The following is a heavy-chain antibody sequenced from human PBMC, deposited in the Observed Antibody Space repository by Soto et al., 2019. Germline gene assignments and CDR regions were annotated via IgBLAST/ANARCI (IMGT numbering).Heavy chain of an antibody. V-gene: IGHV4-34*01. CDR3: ARGRDYSKRFWFDP. Sequence: QVQLQQWGAGLLKPSETLSLTCAVYGGSFSGYYWSWIRQPPGKGLEWIGEINHSGSTNYNPSLKSLVTISVDPSKTRFSLKLSSVTAADTAVYYCARGRDYSKRFWFDPWGQGTLVTVSS. CDR2: INHSGST. J-gene: IGHJ5*02. D-gene: IGHD4-4*01. CDR1: GGSFSGYY.